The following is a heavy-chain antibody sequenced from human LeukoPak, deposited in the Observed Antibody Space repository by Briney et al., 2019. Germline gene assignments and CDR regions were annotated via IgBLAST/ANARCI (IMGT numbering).Heavy chain of an antibody. V-gene: IGHV3-23*01. J-gene: IGHJ4*02. Sequence: PGGSLGLSCAASGFTFSSYAVSWVRQAPGKGLEWVSTISGSAGSTYYADSVKGRFTISRDNSKNTLYLQMNSLRPDDTAVYYCANLRSEIDYWGQGTLVTVSS. CDR3: ANLRSEIDY. CDR2: ISGSAGST. D-gene: IGHD5-12*01. CDR1: GFTFSSYA.